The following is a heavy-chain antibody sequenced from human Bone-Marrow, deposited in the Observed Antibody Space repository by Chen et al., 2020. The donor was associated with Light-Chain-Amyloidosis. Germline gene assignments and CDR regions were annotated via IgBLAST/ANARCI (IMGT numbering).Heavy chain of an antibody. CDR1: GYTLSDVS. CDR2: FNPEEGEI. D-gene: IGHD3-9*01. CDR3: ATSNTITFEY. V-gene: IGHV1-24*01. Sequence: QAQVVQSGAEGRKPGASVKVSCKVPGYTLSDVSMHWVRQAPGKGLEWMGGFNPEEGEIIYAQKFQGRVALTEDTSTDTAYMEMTSLRSDDTAMYYCATSNTITFEYWGQGTLVTVSS. J-gene: IGHJ4*02.